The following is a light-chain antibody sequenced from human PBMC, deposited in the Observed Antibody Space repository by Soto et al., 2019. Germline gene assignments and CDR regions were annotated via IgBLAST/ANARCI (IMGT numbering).Light chain of an antibody. CDR2: KAS. V-gene: IGKV1-5*03. Sequence: DIQMTQSPSTLSASVGDRVTITCRAIQSISSWLAWYQQKPGKAPKLLIYKASSLESGVPSRFSGSGSGTEFPLTISSLQPDDFATYYCQQYNSYSTFGQGTKLEIK. CDR1: QSISSW. CDR3: QQYNSYST. J-gene: IGKJ2*01.